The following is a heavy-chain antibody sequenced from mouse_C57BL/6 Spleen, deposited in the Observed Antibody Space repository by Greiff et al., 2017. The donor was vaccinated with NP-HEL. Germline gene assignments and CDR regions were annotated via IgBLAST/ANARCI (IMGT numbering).Heavy chain of an antibody. CDR1: GFSLTSYG. J-gene: IGHJ4*01. Sequence: VKLVESGPGLVAPSQSLSITCTVSGFSLTSYGVHWVRQPPGKGLEWLVVIWSDGSTTYNSALKSRLSISKDNSKSQVFLKMNSLQTDDTAMYYCARSYYYGSRRYAMDYWGQGTSVTVSS. CDR2: IWSDGST. V-gene: IGHV2-6*03. D-gene: IGHD1-1*01. CDR3: ARSYYYGSRRYAMDY.